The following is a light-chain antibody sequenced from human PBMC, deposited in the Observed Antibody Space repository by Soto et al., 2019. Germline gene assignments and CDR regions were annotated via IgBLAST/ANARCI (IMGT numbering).Light chain of an antibody. CDR1: QNINNY. CDR2: DAS. V-gene: IGKV1-33*01. CDR3: QQYENLPT. Sequence: QMTQSPSLLSASVGDRFTNTCQASQNINNYLNWYQQKPGRAPXXLIYDASNLEAGVPSRFRGSGSGTDFTFTISRLQPEDIATYYCQQYENLPTFGQGTRLEIK. J-gene: IGKJ5*01.